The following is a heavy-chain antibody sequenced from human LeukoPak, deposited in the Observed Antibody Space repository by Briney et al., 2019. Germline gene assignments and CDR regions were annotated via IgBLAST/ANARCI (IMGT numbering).Heavy chain of an antibody. Sequence: PSETLSLTCTVSGGSISSYYWGWIRQPPGKGLEWIGSIYYSGSTYYNPSLKSRVTISVDTSKNQFSLKLSSVTAADTAVYYCARASPPYYYGSGSIDYWGQGTLVTVSS. CDR1: GGSISSYY. J-gene: IGHJ4*02. V-gene: IGHV4-39*01. CDR2: IYYSGST. D-gene: IGHD3-10*01. CDR3: ARASPPYYYGSGSIDY.